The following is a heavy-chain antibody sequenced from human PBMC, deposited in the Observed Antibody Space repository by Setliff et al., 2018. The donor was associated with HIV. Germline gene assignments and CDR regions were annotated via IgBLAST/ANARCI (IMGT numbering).Heavy chain of an antibody. D-gene: IGHD6-19*01. J-gene: IGHJ3*02. V-gene: IGHV4-34*01. CDR1: GGSFSGYY. Sequence: SETLSLTCAVYGGSFSGYYWSWIRQPPGKGLEWIGEINHSGSTNYNPSLKSRVTISVDTSKNQFSLKLSSVTAADTAVYYCARARKASSGWCDAFDTWGQGTMVTVSS. CDR2: INHSGST. CDR3: ARARKASSGWCDAFDT.